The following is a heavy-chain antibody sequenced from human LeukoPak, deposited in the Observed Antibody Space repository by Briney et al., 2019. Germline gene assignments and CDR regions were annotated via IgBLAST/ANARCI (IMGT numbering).Heavy chain of an antibody. J-gene: IGHJ5*02. CDR2: IYYSGST. Sequence: SETLSLTCTVSGGSISSGGYYWSWIRQHPGKDLEWIGYIYYSGSTYYNPSLKSRVTISVDTSKNQFSLKLSSVTAADTAVYYCARAPQAYCSGGSCYLDWFDPWGQGTLVTVSS. V-gene: IGHV4-31*03. D-gene: IGHD2-15*01. CDR3: ARAPQAYCSGGSCYLDWFDP. CDR1: GGSISSGGYY.